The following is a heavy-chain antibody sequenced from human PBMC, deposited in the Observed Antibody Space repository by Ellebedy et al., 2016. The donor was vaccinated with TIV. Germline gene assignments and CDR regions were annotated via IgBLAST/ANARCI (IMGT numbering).Heavy chain of an antibody. CDR3: ARGPGIVVVAANDY. Sequence: SVKVSXXASGGTFSSYAISWVRQAPGQGLEWMGGIIPIFGTANYAQKFQGRVTITADESTSTAYMELSSLRSEDTAVYYCARGPGIVVVAANDYWGQGTLVTVSS. CDR2: IIPIFGTA. CDR1: GGTFSSYA. D-gene: IGHD2-15*01. V-gene: IGHV1-69*13. J-gene: IGHJ4*02.